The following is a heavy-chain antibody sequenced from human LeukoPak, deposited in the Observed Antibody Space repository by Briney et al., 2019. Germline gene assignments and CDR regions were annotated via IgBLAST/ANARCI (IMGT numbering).Heavy chain of an antibody. CDR2: IKQDGSEK. CDR3: AREGIAVAGTPYDY. CDR1: GFTFSSYW. V-gene: IGHV3-7*01. Sequence: QPGGSLRLSCAASGFTFSSYWMSWVRQAPGKGLEWVANIKQDGSEKYYVDSVKGRFTMSRDNAKNSLYLQMNSLRAEDTAVYYCAREGIAVAGTPYDYWGQGTLVTVSS. J-gene: IGHJ4*02. D-gene: IGHD6-19*01.